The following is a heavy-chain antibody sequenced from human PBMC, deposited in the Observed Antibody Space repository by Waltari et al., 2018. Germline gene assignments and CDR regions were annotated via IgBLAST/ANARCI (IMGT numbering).Heavy chain of an antibody. J-gene: IGHJ6*04. D-gene: IGHD2-2*01. Sequence: QVQLVQSGAEVKKPGASVKVSCKVSGYTLTELPMHWVRRAPGKGLEWMGGFDPEDGETIYAQKFQGRVTMTEDTSTDTAYMELSSLRSEDTAVYYCSRVSASGDGMDVWGKGTTVTVSS. CDR3: SRVSASGDGMDV. CDR1: GYTLTELP. CDR2: FDPEDGET. V-gene: IGHV1-24*01.